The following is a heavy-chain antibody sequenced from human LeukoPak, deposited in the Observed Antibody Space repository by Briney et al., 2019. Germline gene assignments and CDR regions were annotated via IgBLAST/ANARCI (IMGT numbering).Heavy chain of an antibody. V-gene: IGHV4-59*12. J-gene: IGHJ6*03. CDR3: AITHYDILAGFHKYMDV. D-gene: IGHD3-9*01. CDR1: GGSISSYY. Sequence: SETLSLTCTVSGGSISSYYWSWIRQPPGKGLEWIGYIYYSGSTNYNPSLKSRDTISIGTSNNHFSLKLSSVTAADTAVYYCAITHYDILAGFHKYMDVWGKGTTVTVSS. CDR2: IYYSGST.